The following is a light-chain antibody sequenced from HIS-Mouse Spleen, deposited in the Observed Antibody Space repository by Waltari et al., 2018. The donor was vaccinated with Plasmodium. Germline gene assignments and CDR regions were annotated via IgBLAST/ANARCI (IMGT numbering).Light chain of an antibody. J-gene: IGLJ2*01. V-gene: IGLV3-1*01. Sequence: SYELTQPPSVSVSPGQTASITCSGDKLGDKYACWYQQKPGQSPVLVIYQDSKRPSGIPERFSGSNSGNTATLTISWTQAMDEADYYCQAWDSSTAWVFGGGTKLTVL. CDR1: KLGDKY. CDR2: QDS. CDR3: QAWDSSTAWV.